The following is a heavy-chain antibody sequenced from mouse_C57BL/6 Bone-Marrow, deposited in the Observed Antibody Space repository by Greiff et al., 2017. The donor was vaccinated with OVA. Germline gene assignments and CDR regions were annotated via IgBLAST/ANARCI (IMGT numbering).Heavy chain of an antibody. Sequence: VQLQQSGAELAKPGASVKLSCKASGYTFTSYWMHWVKQRPGQGLEWIGYINPSSGYTKYNQKFKDKATVTADKSSSTAYMQLSSLTYEDSAVYYCARSGRYFDVWAQGPRSPSPQ. CDR1: GYTFTSYW. CDR2: INPSSGYT. J-gene: IGHJ1*03. D-gene: IGHD3-1*01. V-gene: IGHV1-7*01. CDR3: ARSGRYFDV.